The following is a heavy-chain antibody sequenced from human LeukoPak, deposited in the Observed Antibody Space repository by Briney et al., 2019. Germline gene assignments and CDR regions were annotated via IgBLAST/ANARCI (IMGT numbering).Heavy chain of an antibody. CDR3: ARAFYYSKYFDY. CDR1: GFTFSSYW. V-gene: IGHV3-7*01. D-gene: IGHD3-10*01. CDR2: IKQDGSEK. J-gene: IGHJ4*02. Sequence: GGSLRLSCAASGFTFSSYWMNWVRQARGKGLEWVASIKQDGSEKYYVDSVKGRFTISRDNAKNSLYLRANSLRAEDTALYYCARAFYYSKYFDYWGRGTLVTVSS.